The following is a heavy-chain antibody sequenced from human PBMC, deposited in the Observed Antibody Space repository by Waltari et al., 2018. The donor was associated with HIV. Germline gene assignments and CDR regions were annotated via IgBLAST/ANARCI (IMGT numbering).Heavy chain of an antibody. D-gene: IGHD2-15*01. V-gene: IGHV1-24*01. CDR3: TTEGLYCSGGTCYSRFDP. Sequence: QVPLVQSGAEVKKPGDSVKASCKVSGYTLSELSMPWVRQAPGKGLEWMGGFDPEQGKTIYAQNFQGRVTMTEDAATDTAYMELSSLRSEDTAVYYCTTEGLYCSGGTCYSRFDPWGQGTLVTVSS. CDR1: GYTLSELS. CDR2: FDPEQGKT. J-gene: IGHJ5*02.